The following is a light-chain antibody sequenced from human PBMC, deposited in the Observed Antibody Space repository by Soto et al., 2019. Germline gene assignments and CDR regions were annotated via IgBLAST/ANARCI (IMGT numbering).Light chain of an antibody. CDR1: QSLSNSF. J-gene: IGKJ4*01. CDR3: QQYGRLPLS. Sequence: DILLTQSPGTLSLSPGDRATLSCRASQSLSNSFLAWYQQKPGQTPRLLISGASIRATDIPDRFSGSGSGTDFTLTISRLEPEDFAVYFCQQYGRLPLSFGGGTKVDIK. V-gene: IGKV3-20*01. CDR2: GAS.